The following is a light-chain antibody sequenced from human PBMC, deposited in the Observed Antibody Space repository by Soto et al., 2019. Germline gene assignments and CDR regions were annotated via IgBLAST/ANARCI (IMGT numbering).Light chain of an antibody. CDR1: SSDVGGYNY. CDR3: SSYAGSNNLGV. J-gene: IGLJ2*01. V-gene: IGLV2-8*01. CDR2: EVS. Sequence: QSALTQPPSASGSPGQSVTISCTGTSSDVGGYNYVSWYQQHPGKAPKLMIYEVSKRPSGVPDRFSGSKSGNTASLTVSGLQSEDEAEYYCSSYAGSNNLGVFGGGPKVTVL.